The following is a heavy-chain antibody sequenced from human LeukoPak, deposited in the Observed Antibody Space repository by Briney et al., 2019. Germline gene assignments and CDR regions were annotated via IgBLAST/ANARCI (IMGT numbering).Heavy chain of an antibody. Sequence: KPSETLSLTCAVYGGSFSGYYWSWIRQPPGKGLEWIGEINHSGSTNYNPSLKSRVTISVDTSKNQFSLKLSSVTAADTAVYYRARGAVLRYFDWLSGGGYFDYWGQGTLVTVSS. V-gene: IGHV4-34*01. CDR1: GGSFSGYY. CDR2: INHSGST. J-gene: IGHJ4*02. D-gene: IGHD3-9*01. CDR3: ARGAVLRYFDWLSGGGYFDY.